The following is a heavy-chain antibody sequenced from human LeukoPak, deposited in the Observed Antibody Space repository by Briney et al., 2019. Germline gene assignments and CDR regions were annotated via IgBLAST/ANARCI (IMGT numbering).Heavy chain of an antibody. CDR1: LGSLSSYA. V-gene: IGHV1-69*13. CDR2: IITLFGTA. CDR3: AREQVPTVTTRYYYYGMDV. D-gene: IGHD4-17*01. J-gene: IGHJ6*02. Sequence: AASVKVSRMASLGSLSSYAISWVRQAPGQGLEWMGGIITLFGTANYAQKFPGGATITADECTSTAYKELSSLRSEDTAVYYCAREQVPTVTTRYYYYGMDVWGQGPTVTVSS.